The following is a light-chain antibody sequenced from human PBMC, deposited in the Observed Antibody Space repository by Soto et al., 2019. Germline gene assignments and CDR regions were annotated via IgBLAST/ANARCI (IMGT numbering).Light chain of an antibody. Sequence: QSVLTQPASVSGSLGQSISISCTEDSSDLTYNSVSWYQHHPHKAPKLIIYDVSYRPSGVSTRFSGSQSAGSASLTISGLQAEDEADYYCSSSTPTRGLVFGSGTNVTVL. V-gene: IGLV2-14*01. CDR2: DVS. CDR3: SSSTPTRGLV. J-gene: IGLJ1*01. CDR1: SSDLTYNS.